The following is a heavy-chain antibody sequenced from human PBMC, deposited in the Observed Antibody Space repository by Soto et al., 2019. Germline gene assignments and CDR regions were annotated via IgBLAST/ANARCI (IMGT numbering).Heavy chain of an antibody. CDR2: ISGHNGNK. J-gene: IGHJ4*02. CDR1: GYTFTSYG. Sequence: QVQLVQSGADVKKPGAPVKVSCKASGYTFTSYGISWVRQAPGQGLEWMGWISGHNGNKKYAQQLQGSVTMTTDTSTNTAYMELRSRRSDDTAVYYCAREPNYFDSWGQGTLVTVS. CDR3: AREPNYFDS. V-gene: IGHV1-18*01.